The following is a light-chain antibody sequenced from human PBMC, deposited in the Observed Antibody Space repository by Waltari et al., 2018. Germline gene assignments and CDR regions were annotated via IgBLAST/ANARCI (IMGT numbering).Light chain of an antibody. V-gene: IGLV2-8*01. J-gene: IGLJ3*02. CDR1: PPHLVPF. CDR2: GVK. Sequence: QPALPQPPSAPGSPGQSVPTPAPGTPPHLVPFVPWYQQHPGKAPQLMIYGVKKRPSGVPDRFSGSKSGNTASLTVSGLQADDEADYYCYSSAGSNNWVFGGGTKLTVL. CDR3: YSSAGSNNWV.